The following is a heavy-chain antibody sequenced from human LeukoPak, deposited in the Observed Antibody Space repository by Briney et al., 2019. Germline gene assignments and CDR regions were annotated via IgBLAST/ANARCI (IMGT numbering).Heavy chain of an antibody. Sequence: GESLKISCKGSGYSFTSYWIGWVRPMPGKGLEWMGIIYPGDSDTTYSPSLQGQVTISADKSISTAYLQWSSLKASDTAMYYCARERSSQGYFDFWGQGTLVTVSS. CDR1: GYSFTSYW. D-gene: IGHD6-6*01. CDR2: IYPGDSDT. CDR3: ARERSSQGYFDF. V-gene: IGHV5-51*01. J-gene: IGHJ4*02.